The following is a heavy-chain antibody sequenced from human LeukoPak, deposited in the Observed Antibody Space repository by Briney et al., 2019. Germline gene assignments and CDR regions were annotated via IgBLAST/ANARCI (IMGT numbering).Heavy chain of an antibody. CDR1: GFTFSSYA. CDR2: ISYDGSNK. V-gene: IGHV3-30*04. D-gene: IGHD3-22*01. Sequence: GGSLRLSCAASGFTFSSYAMHWVRQAPGKGLEWVAVISYDGSNKYYADSVKGRFTISRDNSKNTLYLQMNSLRAEDTAVYYCAKDRVRYYDTPYPDWFDPWGQGTLVTVSS. J-gene: IGHJ5*02. CDR3: AKDRVRYYDTPYPDWFDP.